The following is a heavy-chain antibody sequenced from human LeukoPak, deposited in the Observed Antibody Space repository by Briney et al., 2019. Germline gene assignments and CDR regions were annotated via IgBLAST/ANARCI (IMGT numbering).Heavy chain of an antibody. CDR2: ISGSGGST. V-gene: IGHV3-23*01. Sequence: GGSLRLSCAASGFTFSSYAMSWVRQAPGKGLEWVSAISGSGGSTYYADSVKGRFTISRDNSKNTLYLQMNSLKTEDTAVYYCTTEYSSSSTFDYWGQGTLVTVSS. CDR3: TTEYSSSSTFDY. J-gene: IGHJ4*02. D-gene: IGHD6-13*01. CDR1: GFTFSSYA.